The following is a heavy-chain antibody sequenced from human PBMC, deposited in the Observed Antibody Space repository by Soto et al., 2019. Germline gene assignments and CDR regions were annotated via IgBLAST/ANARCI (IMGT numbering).Heavy chain of an antibody. CDR3: ARQRGSSSMQRSDYYYYYYMDV. D-gene: IGHD6-6*01. J-gene: IGHJ6*03. Sequence: SETLSLTCTFSGGSISSYYWSWIRQPPGKGLEWIGYIYYSGSTNYNPSLKSRVTISVDTSKNQFSLKLSSVTAADTAVYYCARQRGSSSMQRSDYYYYYYMDVWGKGTTVTVSS. CDR1: GGSISSYY. CDR2: IYYSGST. V-gene: IGHV4-59*08.